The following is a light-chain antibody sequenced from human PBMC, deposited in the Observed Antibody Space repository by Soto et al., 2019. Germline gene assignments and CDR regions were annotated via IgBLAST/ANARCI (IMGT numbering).Light chain of an antibody. J-gene: IGLJ1*01. CDR3: AAWDDSLNGRV. Sequence: QSVLTQPPSVSEAPRQRVTISCSGSSSNIGNNAVNWYQQLPGKAPKLLIYYDDLLPSGVSDRFSGSKSGTSASLAISGLQSEDEADYYCAAWDDSLNGRVFGTGTK. V-gene: IGLV1-36*01. CDR1: SSNIGNNA. CDR2: YDD.